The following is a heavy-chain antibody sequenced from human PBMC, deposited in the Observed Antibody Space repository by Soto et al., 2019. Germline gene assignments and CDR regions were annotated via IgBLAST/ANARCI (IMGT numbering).Heavy chain of an antibody. CDR1: GFIFTNYG. V-gene: IGHV3-30*03. Sequence: QVQLVESGGGVVQPGRSLRVSCAASGFIFTNYGMHWVRQAPGKGPEWVAVISSDGSTKYYADSVKGRFTISRDNSKNTLYLQMDSLRAEDTAFYYCSIHVQTGHWGQGTLVTVSS. CDR2: ISSDGSTK. J-gene: IGHJ4*02. D-gene: IGHD1-1*01. CDR3: SIHVQTGH.